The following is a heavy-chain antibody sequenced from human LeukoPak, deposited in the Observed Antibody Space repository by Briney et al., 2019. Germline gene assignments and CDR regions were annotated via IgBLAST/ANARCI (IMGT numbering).Heavy chain of an antibody. D-gene: IGHD4-17*01. CDR3: ARLVTTYFDY. V-gene: IGHV1-18*04. CDR2: ITAHNGNT. CDR1: GYTFISYG. Sequence: EASVKVSCKASGYTFISYGFSWVRQAPGQGLEWMGWITAHNGNTNYAQKLQGRVTMTTDTSTSTAYMELRSLRSDDTAVYYCARLVTTYFDYWGQGTLVTVSS. J-gene: IGHJ4*02.